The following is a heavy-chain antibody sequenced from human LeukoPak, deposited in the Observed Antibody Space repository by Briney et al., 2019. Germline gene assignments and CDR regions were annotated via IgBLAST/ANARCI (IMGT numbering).Heavy chain of an antibody. V-gene: IGHV3-30*18. CDR3: ANALNDAGGYSYGYVVDY. D-gene: IGHD5-18*01. CDR2: ISYDGSNK. J-gene: IGHJ4*02. CDR1: GFTFSSYG. Sequence: GGSLRLSCAASGFTFSSYGMHWVRQAPGKGLEWVAVISYDGSNKYYADSVKGRFTISRDNSKNTLYLQMNSLRAEDTAVYYCANALNDAGGYSYGYVVDYWGQGTLVTVSS.